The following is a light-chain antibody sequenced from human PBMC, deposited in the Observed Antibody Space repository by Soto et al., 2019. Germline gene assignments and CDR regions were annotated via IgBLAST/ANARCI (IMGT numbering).Light chain of an antibody. V-gene: IGKV3-20*01. CDR1: QTVNNY. CDR2: GAS. CDR3: QQYGSSGT. Sequence: LTQSPATLSVSPGGRTILSCRASQTVNNYLAWYQQKPGQAPRLLIYGASNRATGIPDRFSGSGSGTDFTLTISRLEPEDFAVYYWQQYGSSGTFGQGTKVDIK. J-gene: IGKJ1*01.